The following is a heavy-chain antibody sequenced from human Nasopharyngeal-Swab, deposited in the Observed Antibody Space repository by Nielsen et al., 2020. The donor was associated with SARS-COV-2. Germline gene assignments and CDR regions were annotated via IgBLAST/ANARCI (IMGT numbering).Heavy chain of an antibody. V-gene: IGHV3-21*01. CDR1: GFTFSSYA. CDR3: AGAYGSGSYFAFDL. Sequence: GGSLRLSCAASGFTFSSYAMSWVRRAPGKGLEWVSSISSSSTYIYYADSVKGRFTISRDNAKNSLYLQMNSLRAEDTAVYYCAGAYGSGSYFAFDLWGQGTMVTVSS. J-gene: IGHJ3*01. CDR2: ISSSSTYI. D-gene: IGHD3-10*01.